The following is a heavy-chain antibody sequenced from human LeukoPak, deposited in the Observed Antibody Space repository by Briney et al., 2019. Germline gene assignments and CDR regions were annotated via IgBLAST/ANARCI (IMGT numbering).Heavy chain of an antibody. Sequence: PSQSLSPTRAVYGVSVTGYYWSWIRQPPRKGMGWIAEFIVSGRTNYNPSLKGRVTISVDTSRNQFSRKLSSGTAADTAVYYCARGAVSLVRGVIITVWFDPWGQGTLVTVSS. J-gene: IGHJ5*02. CDR1: GVSVTGYY. CDR3: ARGAVSLVRGVIITVWFDP. D-gene: IGHD3-10*01. CDR2: FIVSGRT. V-gene: IGHV4-34*01.